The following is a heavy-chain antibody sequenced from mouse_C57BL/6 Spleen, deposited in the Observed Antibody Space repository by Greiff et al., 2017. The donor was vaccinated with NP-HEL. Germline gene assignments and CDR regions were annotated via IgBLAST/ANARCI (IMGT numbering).Heavy chain of an antibody. D-gene: IGHD2-4*01. CDR3: ARVYDYDGYFDY. CDR2: IYPGDGDT. CDR1: GYAFSSSW. Sequence: QVHVKQSGPELVKPGASVKISCKASGYAFSSSWMNWVKQRPGKGLEWIGRIYPGDGDTNYNGKFKGKATLTADKSSSTAYMQLSSLTSEDSAVYFCARVYDYDGYFDYWGQGTTLTVSS. V-gene: IGHV1-82*01. J-gene: IGHJ2*01.